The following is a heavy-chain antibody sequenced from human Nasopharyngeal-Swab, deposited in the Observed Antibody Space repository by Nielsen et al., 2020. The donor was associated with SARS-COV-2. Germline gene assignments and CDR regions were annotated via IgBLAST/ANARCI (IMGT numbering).Heavy chain of an antibody. CDR2: LRSTRILGWTS. CDR3: NRGYHMDV. J-gene: IGHJ6*02. Sequence: GESLKISCRASGFTLEDHGITWVRQAPGKGLEWVGFLRSTRILGWTSEYAASVKGRFAISRDDSNSIAYLQMNSLKSEDTGVYYCNRGYHMDVWGQGTTVTVSS. CDR1: GFTLEDHG. D-gene: IGHD6-25*01. V-gene: IGHV3-49*04.